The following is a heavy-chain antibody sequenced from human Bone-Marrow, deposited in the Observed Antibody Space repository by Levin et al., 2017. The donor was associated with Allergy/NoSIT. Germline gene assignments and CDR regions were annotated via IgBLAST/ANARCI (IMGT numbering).Heavy chain of an antibody. CDR2: ISGSGGST. CDR3: AEGGVDTRGFDY. Sequence: GGSLRLSCAASGFTFSSYAMSWVRQAPGKGLEWVSGISGSGGSTYYADSVKGRFTISRDNSKNTLYLQMNSLGAGDTAVYYCAEGGVDTRGFDYWGQGTLVTVSS. J-gene: IGHJ4*02. D-gene: IGHD2-15*01. CDR1: GFTFSSYA. V-gene: IGHV3-23*01.